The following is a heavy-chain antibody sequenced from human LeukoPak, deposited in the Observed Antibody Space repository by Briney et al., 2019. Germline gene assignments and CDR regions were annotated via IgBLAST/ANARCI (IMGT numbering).Heavy chain of an antibody. CDR3: ARPLWPRGTYYYYMDV. V-gene: IGHV3-11*04. Sequence: PGGSLRLSCAASGFTFSDYYMSWIRQAPGKGLEWVSYISSSGSTIYYADSVKGRFTISRDNAKNSLYLQMNSLRAADTAVYYCARPLWPRGTYYYYMDVWGKGTTVTVSS. J-gene: IGHJ6*03. CDR1: GFTFSDYY. CDR2: ISSSGSTI. D-gene: IGHD1-1*01.